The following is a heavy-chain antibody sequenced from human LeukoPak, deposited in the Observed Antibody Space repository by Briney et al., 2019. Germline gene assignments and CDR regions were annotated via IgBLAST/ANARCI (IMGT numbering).Heavy chain of an antibody. CDR2: ITSNSGSI. Sequence: PGRSLRLSCEASGFTFEDYGMHWVRQAPGKGLEWVSSITSNSGSIAYADSVKGRFTISRDNAKNSLYLQMNSLRAEDTAVYYCARDSEVVVPVFFDYWGQGTLVTVSS. CDR1: GFTFEDYG. J-gene: IGHJ4*02. CDR3: ARDSEVVVPVFFDY. D-gene: IGHD2-2*01. V-gene: IGHV3-9*01.